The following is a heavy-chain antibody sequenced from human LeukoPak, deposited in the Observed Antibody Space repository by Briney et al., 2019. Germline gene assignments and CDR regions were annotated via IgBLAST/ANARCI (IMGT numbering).Heavy chain of an antibody. Sequence: SVKVSCKASGGTFSSYAISWVRQAPGQGLEWMGGIILIFGTANYAQKFQGRVTITADESTSTAYMELSSLRSEDTAVYYCARDEVSGSKGDAFDIWGQGTMVTVSS. CDR1: GGTFSSYA. CDR2: IILIFGTA. CDR3: ARDEVSGSKGDAFDI. D-gene: IGHD3-10*01. V-gene: IGHV1-69*13. J-gene: IGHJ3*02.